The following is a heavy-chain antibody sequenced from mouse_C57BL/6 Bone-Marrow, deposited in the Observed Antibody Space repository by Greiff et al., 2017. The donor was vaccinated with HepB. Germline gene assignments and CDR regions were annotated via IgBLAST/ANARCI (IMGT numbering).Heavy chain of an antibody. CDR1: GFTFTDYY. CDR3: ARGNGGYWYFDV. CDR2: VYPYNGGT. Sequence: EVQLQQSGPVLVKPGPSVKISCTASGFTFTDYYMHWVKQSHGKSLEWIGLVYPYNGGTSYNQKFKGKATMTVDTSSNTAYLELNSLTSEDSAVYYGARGNGGYWYFDVWGRGTTITVSS. J-gene: IGHJ1*03. V-gene: IGHV1-36*01.